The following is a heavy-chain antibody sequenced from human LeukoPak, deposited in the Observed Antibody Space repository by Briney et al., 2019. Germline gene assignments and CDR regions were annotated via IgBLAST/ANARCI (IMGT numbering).Heavy chain of an antibody. J-gene: IGHJ5*02. D-gene: IGHD6-13*01. CDR3: AKELSSSWQPNWFDP. CDR2: ISGSGGST. V-gene: IGHV3-23*01. Sequence: GRSLRLSCAASGFTFSSYAMSWVRQAPGKGLEWVSAISGSGGSTYYADSVKGRFTISRDNSKNTLYLQMNSLRAEDTAVYYCAKELSSSWQPNWFDPWGQGTLVTVSS. CDR1: GFTFSSYA.